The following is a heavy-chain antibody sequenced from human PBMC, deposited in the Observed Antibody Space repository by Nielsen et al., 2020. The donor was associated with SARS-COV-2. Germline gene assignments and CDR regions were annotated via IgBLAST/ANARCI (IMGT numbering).Heavy chain of an antibody. CDR3: AGQPISSGWYSGWYYGMDV. CDR1: GGSISSSSYY. J-gene: IGHJ6*02. D-gene: IGHD6-19*01. CDR2: IYYSGST. Sequence: SETLSLTCTVSGGSISSSSYYWGWIRQPPGKGLEWIGSIYYSGSTYYNPPLKSRVTISVDTSKNQFSLKLSSVTAADTAVYYCAGQPISSGWYSGWYYGMDVWGQGTTVTVSS. V-gene: IGHV4-39*01.